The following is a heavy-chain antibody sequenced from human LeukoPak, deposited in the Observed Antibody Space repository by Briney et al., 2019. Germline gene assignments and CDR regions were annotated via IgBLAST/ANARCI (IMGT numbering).Heavy chain of an antibody. D-gene: IGHD3-10*01. CDR3: AKAPVRGVIIRLYYYYMDV. CDR2: ISGTGGST. J-gene: IGHJ6*03. Sequence: QPGGSLRLSCAASGFTFSSYAMSWVRRAPGKGLEWVSAISGTGGSTYYADSVKGRFTSSRDNSKNTLYLQMNSLRAEDTAVYYCAKAPVRGVIIRLYYYYMDVWGKGTTVTVSS. V-gene: IGHV3-23*01. CDR1: GFTFSSYA.